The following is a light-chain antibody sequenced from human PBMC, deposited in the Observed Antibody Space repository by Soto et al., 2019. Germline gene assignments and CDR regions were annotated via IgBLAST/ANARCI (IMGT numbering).Light chain of an antibody. V-gene: IGLV2-23*01. J-gene: IGLJ1*01. CDR3: CSYAGSSTLYV. Sequence: LTQPASVSGSPGQSITISCTGTSSDVGSYNLVSWYQQHPGKAPKLMIYEGSKRPSGVPNRFSGSKSGNTASLTISGLQAEDEADYYCCSYAGSSTLYVFGTGTKVTVL. CDR1: SSDVGSYNL. CDR2: EGS.